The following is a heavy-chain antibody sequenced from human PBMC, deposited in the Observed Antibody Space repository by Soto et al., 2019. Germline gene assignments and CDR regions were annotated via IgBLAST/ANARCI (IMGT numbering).Heavy chain of an antibody. CDR2: INPSGGST. Sequence: ASVKVSCKASGYTFTSYYMHWVRQAPGQGLEWMGIINPSGGSTSYAQKFQGRVTMTRDTSTSTVYMELSSLRSEDTAVYYCARSTRRITIFGVVTPFNWFDPWGQGTLVPVSS. V-gene: IGHV1-46*01. J-gene: IGHJ5*02. D-gene: IGHD3-3*01. CDR1: GYTFTSYY. CDR3: ARSTRRITIFGVVTPFNWFDP.